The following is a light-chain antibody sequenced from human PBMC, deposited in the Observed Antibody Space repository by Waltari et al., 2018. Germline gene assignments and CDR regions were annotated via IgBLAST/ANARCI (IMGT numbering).Light chain of an antibody. Sequence: QSALTQPASVSGSPGQSITISCTGTSGDIGRHNFVSWYQQHPGKAPRLMIFDVSNRPSGVSDRCSGSKSGNAASLTISGLQAEDEADYYCSTYSPSGTPYVFGTGTEVTVL. CDR3: STYSPSGTPYV. J-gene: IGLJ1*01. CDR1: SGDIGRHNF. V-gene: IGLV2-14*03. CDR2: DVS.